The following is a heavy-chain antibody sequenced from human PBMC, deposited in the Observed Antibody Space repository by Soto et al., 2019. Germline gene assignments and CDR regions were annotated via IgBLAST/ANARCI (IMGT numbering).Heavy chain of an antibody. V-gene: IGHV3-23*01. J-gene: IGHJ4*02. Sequence: PVGSLRLSCAASGFSFSDYAMTWVRQAPGKGLEWVAVISESGGSTHYAESVRGRFTISRDNSENMLYLRMNSLRDDDTAVYFCAKRSPYSTGWYSPIFDYWGQGSLVTVSS. CDR2: ISESGGST. CDR3: AKRSPYSTGWYSPIFDY. CDR1: GFSFSDYA. D-gene: IGHD6-13*01.